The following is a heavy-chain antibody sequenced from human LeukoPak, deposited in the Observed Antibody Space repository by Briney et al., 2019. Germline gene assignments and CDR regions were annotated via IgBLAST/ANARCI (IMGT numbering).Heavy chain of an antibody. Sequence: ASLKVSCKASGYIFTSYGISWVRQAPGQGLEWMGWVSPYNGITNYAQKFQGRVTMTTDTSTSTAYMELRSLRSDDAAVYYCAREATVTMDYWGQGTLVTVSS. J-gene: IGHJ4*02. CDR2: VSPYNGIT. V-gene: IGHV1-18*01. CDR1: GYIFTSYG. CDR3: AREATVTMDY. D-gene: IGHD4-17*01.